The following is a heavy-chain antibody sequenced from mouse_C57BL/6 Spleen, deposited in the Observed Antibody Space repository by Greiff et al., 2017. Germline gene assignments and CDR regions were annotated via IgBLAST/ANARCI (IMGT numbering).Heavy chain of an antibody. J-gene: IGHJ3*01. V-gene: IGHV1-26*01. CDR3: ARGHYYGSSSFAY. Sequence: VQLQQSGPELVKPGASVKISCKASGYTFTDYYMNWVKQSHGKSLEWIGDINPNNGGTSYNQKFKGKATLTVDKSSSTAYMELRSLTSEDSAVYYCARGHYYGSSSFAYWGQGTL. D-gene: IGHD1-1*01. CDR2: INPNNGGT. CDR1: GYTFTDYY.